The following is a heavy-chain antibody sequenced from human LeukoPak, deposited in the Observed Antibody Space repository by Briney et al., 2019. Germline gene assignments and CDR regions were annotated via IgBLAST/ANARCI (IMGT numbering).Heavy chain of an antibody. D-gene: IGHD3-10*01. Sequence: ASVKVSCKASGYTFTDYYMHWLRQPPGQGLEWMGSINPNSGATNYAREFQGRATMTRDTSIATAYMELSRLTSDDTAVYYCARDVRYYGSGSYTAYYYYYMDVWGKGTTVTVSS. CDR1: GYTFTDYY. J-gene: IGHJ6*03. CDR3: ARDVRYYGSGSYTAYYYYYMDV. V-gene: IGHV1-2*02. CDR2: INPNSGAT.